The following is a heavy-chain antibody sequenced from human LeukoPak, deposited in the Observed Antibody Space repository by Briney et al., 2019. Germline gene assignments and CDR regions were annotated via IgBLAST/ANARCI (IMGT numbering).Heavy chain of an antibody. Sequence: ASVKVSCKASGYTFTDYYMHWVRQAPGQGLEWMGWINPNSGGTNYAQNFQGRVTMTRDTSISTAYMDLSRLRSDDTAVYYCARDRNMDVWCQGTTVTVSS. D-gene: IGHD1-14*01. V-gene: IGHV1-2*02. CDR2: INPNSGGT. J-gene: IGHJ6*02. CDR1: GYTFTDYY. CDR3: ARDRNMDV.